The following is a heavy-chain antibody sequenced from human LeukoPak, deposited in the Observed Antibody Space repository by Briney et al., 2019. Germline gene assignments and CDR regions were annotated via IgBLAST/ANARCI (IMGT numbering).Heavy chain of an antibody. CDR1: GGSISSYY. J-gene: IGHJ4*02. V-gene: IGHV4-4*07. CDR3: ARGRRDGYNLRNFDY. CDR2: IDTSGNT. D-gene: IGHD5-24*01. Sequence: SETLSLTCTVSGGSISSYYWSWIRQPAGKGLEWIGRIDTSGNTNYKPSPKSRVTISLDTSKNQFSLKLSSVTAADTAVYYCARGRRDGYNLRNFDYWGQGTLVTVSS.